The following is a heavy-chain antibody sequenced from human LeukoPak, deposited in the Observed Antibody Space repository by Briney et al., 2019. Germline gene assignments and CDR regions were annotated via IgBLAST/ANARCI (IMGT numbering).Heavy chain of an antibody. D-gene: IGHD4-17*01. Sequence: GGSLRLSCAASGFTFSTYYMHWVRQAPGKGLVWVSRTVNDGSTTTYAGSVKGRFTISRDNAKNTLFLQMNSLRVEDTAVYYCARESSDYGDYDAFDIWGRGTMVTVSS. CDR1: GFTFSTYY. J-gene: IGHJ3*02. V-gene: IGHV3-74*01. CDR3: ARESSDYGDYDAFDI. CDR2: TVNDGSTT.